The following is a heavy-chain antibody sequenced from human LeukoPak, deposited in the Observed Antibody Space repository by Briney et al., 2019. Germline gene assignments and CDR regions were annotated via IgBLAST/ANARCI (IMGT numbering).Heavy chain of an antibody. D-gene: IGHD2-21*01. CDR2: INPNSGGT. Sequence: ASVKVSCKTSGYTFTDYYMHWVRQAPGQGLEWMGWINPNSGGTSSAQKFQGRVSMTRDTSITTVYMEVSWLTSDDTAIYYCARADRLHGGPYLIGPWGQGTLVTVSS. CDR1: GYTFTDYY. V-gene: IGHV1-2*02. J-gene: IGHJ5*02. CDR3: ARADRLHGGPYLIGP.